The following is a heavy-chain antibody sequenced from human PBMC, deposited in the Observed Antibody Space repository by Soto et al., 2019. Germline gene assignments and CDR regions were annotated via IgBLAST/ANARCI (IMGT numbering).Heavy chain of an antibody. CDR2: ISGSGGST. V-gene: IGHV3-23*01. Sequence: EVQLLESGGGLVQPGGSLRVSCAASGFTFSSYGMSWVRQAPGKGLEWVSGISGSGGSTYYADSVKGRFTISRDNSKKTVYLQMNSLRAEDTASYYCSSYYYDSSGYYHYFDYWGQGTLVTVSS. J-gene: IGHJ4*02. CDR3: SSYYYDSSGYYHYFDY. D-gene: IGHD3-22*01. CDR1: GFTFSSYG.